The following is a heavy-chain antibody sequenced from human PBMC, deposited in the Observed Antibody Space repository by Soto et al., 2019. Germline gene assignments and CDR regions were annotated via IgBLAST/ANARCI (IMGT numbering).Heavy chain of an antibody. J-gene: IGHJ4*02. Sequence: EVQLVESGGGLIQPGGSLRLSCAASGFTVSSNYMSWVRQAPGKGLEWVSVIYSGGSTYYADSVKGRFTISRDNSKNTLDLQVNSLRAEDTAMYHCARDRVAGIAVADDRGPFDYWGQGNLVTVSS. V-gene: IGHV3-53*01. D-gene: IGHD6-19*01. CDR3: ARDRVAGIAVADDRGPFDY. CDR1: GFTVSSNY. CDR2: IYSGGST.